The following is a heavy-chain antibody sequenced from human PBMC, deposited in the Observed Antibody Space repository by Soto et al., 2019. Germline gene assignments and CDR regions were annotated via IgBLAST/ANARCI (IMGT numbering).Heavy chain of an antibody. CDR3: ARDKGAYYSHLVY. D-gene: IGHD3-22*01. CDR2: IIPFFGTP. V-gene: IGHV1-69*06. Sequence: QVLLVQSGAEVKKPGSSVKVSCKLSGATFSSYAMSWVRQAPGQGLEWIGGIIPFFGTPNYAQKFQGTVTIIADTSTATSYMELSSLRSDDTAVYYCARDKGAYYSHLVYWGQGTLVTVSS. CDR1: GATFSSYA. J-gene: IGHJ4*02.